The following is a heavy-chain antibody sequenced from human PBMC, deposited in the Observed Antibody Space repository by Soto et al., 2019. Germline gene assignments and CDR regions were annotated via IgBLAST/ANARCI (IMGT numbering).Heavy chain of an antibody. D-gene: IGHD6-13*01. CDR1: GGTFSSYA. CDR3: ARVPGIAAAGIRYFDY. V-gene: IGHV1-69*13. Sequence: SVKVSCKASGGTFSSYAISWVRQAPGQGLEWMGGIIPIFGTANYAQKFQGRVTITADESTSTAYMELSSLRSEDTAVYYCARVPGIAAAGIRYFDYWGQGTPVTVSS. J-gene: IGHJ4*02. CDR2: IIPIFGTA.